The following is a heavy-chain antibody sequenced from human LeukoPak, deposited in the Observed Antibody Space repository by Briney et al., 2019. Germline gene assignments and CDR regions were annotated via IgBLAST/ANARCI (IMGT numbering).Heavy chain of an antibody. Sequence: ASVKVSCKASGYTFTGYYMHWVRQAPGQGLEWMGWINPNSGGTNYAQKFQGRVTMTRDTSISTAYMELSRLRSDDTAVYYCARYYGDYSQGGYYFDYWGQGTLVTVSS. CDR1: GYTFTGYY. D-gene: IGHD4-17*01. J-gene: IGHJ4*02. CDR2: INPNSGGT. V-gene: IGHV1-2*02. CDR3: ARYYGDYSQGGYYFDY.